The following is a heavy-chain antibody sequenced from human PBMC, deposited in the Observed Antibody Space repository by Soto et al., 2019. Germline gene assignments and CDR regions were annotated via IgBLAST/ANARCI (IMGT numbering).Heavy chain of an antibody. CDR3: ARATDNWFDP. CDR1: GGSISSGGYY. J-gene: IGHJ5*02. V-gene: IGHV4-31*03. D-gene: IGHD4-4*01. CDR2: IYYSGST. Sequence: SETLSLTCTVSGGSISSGGYYWSWIRQHPGKGLEWIGYIYYSGSTYYNPSLKSRVTISVDTSKDQFSLKLSSVTAADTAVYYCARATDNWFDPWGQGTLVTVSS.